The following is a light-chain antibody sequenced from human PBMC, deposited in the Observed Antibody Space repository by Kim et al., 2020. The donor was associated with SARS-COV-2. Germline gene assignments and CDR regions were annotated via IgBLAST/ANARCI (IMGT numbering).Light chain of an antibody. Sequence: QKSTIACSGSSSNIGRNYLSCYQQFPGTAPKLLIYDNTKRPSGIPDRFSGSKSGTSATLGITGLQTGDEADYYCGTWDGSLRAGVFGGGTQLTVL. CDR3: GTWDGSLRAGV. CDR1: SSNIGRNY. V-gene: IGLV1-51*01. CDR2: DNT. J-gene: IGLJ3*02.